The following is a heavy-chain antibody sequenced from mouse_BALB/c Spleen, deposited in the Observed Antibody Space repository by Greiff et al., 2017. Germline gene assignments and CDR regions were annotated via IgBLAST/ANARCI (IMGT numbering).Heavy chain of an antibody. CDR3: ARSGGNDAWWYFDV. Sequence: EVQLQESGGGLVKPGGSLKLSCAASGFTFSSFGMHWVRQAPEKGLEWVAYISSGSSTIYYADTVKGRFTISRDNPKNTLFLQMTSLRSEDTAMYYCARSGGNDAWWYFDVWGAGTTVTVSS. CDR2: ISSGSSTI. CDR1: GFTFSSFG. D-gene: IGHD2-2*01. V-gene: IGHV5-17*02. J-gene: IGHJ1*01.